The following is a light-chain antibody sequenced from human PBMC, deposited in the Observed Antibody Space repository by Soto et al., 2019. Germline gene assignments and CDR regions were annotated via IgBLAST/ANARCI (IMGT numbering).Light chain of an antibody. CDR3: QQYNNWPRT. Sequence: ETVMTQSPDTLSVSPGERATLSCRASQSVSRNLAWFQQKPGQAPRLLIYDASTRATGIPARFSGSGSGTEFTLTISSLQSEDFAVYYCQQYNNWPRTFGPGTKVDI. CDR2: DAS. J-gene: IGKJ3*01. V-gene: IGKV3-15*01. CDR1: QSVSRN.